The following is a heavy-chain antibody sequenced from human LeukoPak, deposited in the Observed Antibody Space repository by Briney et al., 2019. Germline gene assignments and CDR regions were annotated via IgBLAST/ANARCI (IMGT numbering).Heavy chain of an antibody. CDR1: GFTFSSYW. V-gene: IGHV3-74*01. CDR3: ARESAAGITSCYLPY. D-gene: IGHD2-2*01. J-gene: IGHJ4*02. CDR2: IASDGRST. Sequence: GGSLRLSCAASGFTFSSYWMNWVRQAPGKGLVWVSRIASDGRSTTYADSVKGRFSISRDNAKNTLYLQMNSLRVEDTAVYYCARESAAGITSCYLPYWGQGTLVTVSS.